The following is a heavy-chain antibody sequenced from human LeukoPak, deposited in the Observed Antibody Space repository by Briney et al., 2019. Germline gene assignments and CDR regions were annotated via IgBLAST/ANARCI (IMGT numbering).Heavy chain of an antibody. V-gene: IGHV4-38-2*02. D-gene: IGHD6-19*01. Sequence: PSETLSLTCTVSGYSISSGYYWGWIRPPPGKGLEWIGSIYQTGSTYYSPSLKSRVTISLDTPKNQFSLKLSSVTAADTAVYYCARVRSSAFNCFDPWGQGTLVTVSS. CDR2: IYQTGST. CDR3: ARVRSSAFNCFDP. J-gene: IGHJ5*02. CDR1: GYSISSGYY.